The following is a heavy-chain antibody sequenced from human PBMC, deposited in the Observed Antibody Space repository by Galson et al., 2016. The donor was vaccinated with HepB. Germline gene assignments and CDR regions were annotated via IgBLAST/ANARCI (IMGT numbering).Heavy chain of an antibody. J-gene: IGHJ4*02. Sequence: SLRLSCAASGFTFSSFSMNWVRQALGKGLEWVSYISESGSTEYYADSAKGRFTISRDNSKNTVYLQMDRLRAEDTAVYYCAKAYGVDSYHFNDWGQGTLVIVSS. CDR3: AKAYGVDSYHFND. CDR1: GFTFSSFS. CDR2: ISESGSTE. D-gene: IGHD4-17*01. V-gene: IGHV3-48*01.